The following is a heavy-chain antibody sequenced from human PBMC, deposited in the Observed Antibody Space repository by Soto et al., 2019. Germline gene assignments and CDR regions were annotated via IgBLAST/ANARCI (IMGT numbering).Heavy chain of an antibody. CDR1: GGTFSSYA. J-gene: IGHJ4*02. D-gene: IGHD1-26*01. Sequence: GASVKVSCKASGGTFSSYAISWVRQAPGQGLEWMGGIIPIFGTANYAQKFQGRVTITADESTSTAYMELSSLRSEDTAVYYCATIVGATTDGTFDYWGQGTLVTV. CDR3: ATIVGATTDGTFDY. V-gene: IGHV1-69*13. CDR2: IIPIFGTA.